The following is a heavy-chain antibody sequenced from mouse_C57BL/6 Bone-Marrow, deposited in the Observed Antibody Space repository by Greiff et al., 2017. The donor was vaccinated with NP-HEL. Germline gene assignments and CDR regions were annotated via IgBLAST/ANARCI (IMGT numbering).Heavy chain of an antibody. J-gene: IGHJ2*01. CDR2: INPNNGGT. CDR1: GYTFTDYY. Sequence: VKLLQSGPELVKPGASVKISCKASGYTFTDYYMNWVKQSHGKSLEWIGDINPNNGGTSYNQKFKGKATLTVDKSTSTAYMELRSLTSEDSAVYYCARYHIGDYWGQGTTLTVSS. CDR3: ARYHIGDY. V-gene: IGHV1-26*01.